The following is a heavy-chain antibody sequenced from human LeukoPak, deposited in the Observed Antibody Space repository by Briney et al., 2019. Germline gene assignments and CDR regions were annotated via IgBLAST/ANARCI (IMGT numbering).Heavy chain of an antibody. J-gene: IGHJ6*02. Sequence: PGGSLRLSCAASGFTFSSYSMNWVRQAPGKGLEWVSYISSSSSTIYYADSVKGRFTISRDNAKNSLYLQMNSLRAEDTAVYYCAKDSRYCSGGSCYVRGDYYYGMDVWGQGTTVTVSS. D-gene: IGHD2-15*01. CDR2: ISSSSSTI. V-gene: IGHV3-48*01. CDR1: GFTFSSYS. CDR3: AKDSRYCSGGSCYVRGDYYYGMDV.